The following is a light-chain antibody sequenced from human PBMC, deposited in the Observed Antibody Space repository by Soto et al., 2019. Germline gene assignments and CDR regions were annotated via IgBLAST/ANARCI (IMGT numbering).Light chain of an antibody. Sequence: EIVLTQSPATLSLSPVERATLSCRASQSITGNLTWYQQKAGQAPRLLIYDASTRATGIPDRFSGSGSGTDFTLTISRLEPEDFAVYYCQQYNNWPLTFGGGTKVDIK. CDR3: QQYNNWPLT. CDR1: QSITGN. CDR2: DAS. V-gene: IGKV3-15*01. J-gene: IGKJ4*01.